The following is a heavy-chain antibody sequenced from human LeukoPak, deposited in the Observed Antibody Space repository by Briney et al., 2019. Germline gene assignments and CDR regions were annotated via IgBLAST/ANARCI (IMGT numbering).Heavy chain of an antibody. CDR1: GFTFTNYG. J-gene: IGHJ6*03. CDR3: ARQPIPAPVTYNYYYYYMDV. V-gene: IGHV3-13*01. Sequence: GGSLRLSCAASGFTFTNYGMHWVRQAIGKGLEWVSGIGTAGDTYYPGSVQGRFTISRDNAKNSLYLQMNSLRAEDTAVYYCARQPIPAPVTYNYYYYYMDVWGKGTTVTVSS. D-gene: IGHD2-2*01. CDR2: IGTAGDT.